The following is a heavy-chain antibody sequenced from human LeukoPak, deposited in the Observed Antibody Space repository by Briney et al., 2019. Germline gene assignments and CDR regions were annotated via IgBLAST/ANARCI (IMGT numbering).Heavy chain of an antibody. V-gene: IGHV4-59*01. D-gene: IGHD2-15*01. J-gene: IGHJ6*02. CDR3: ASTRIVSYYYYGMDV. CDR1: GGSISSYY. Sequence: SEALSLTCTASGGSISSYYWSWIRQPPGKGLEWIGYIYYSGSTNYNPSLKSRVTISVDTSKNQFSLKPSSVTAADTAVYYCASTRIVSYYYYGMDVWGQGTTVTVSS. CDR2: IYYSGST.